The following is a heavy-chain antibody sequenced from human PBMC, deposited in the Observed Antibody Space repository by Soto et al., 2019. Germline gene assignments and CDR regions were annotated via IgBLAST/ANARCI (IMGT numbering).Heavy chain of an antibody. CDR3: ARTSVVVAAATREDY. J-gene: IGHJ4*02. D-gene: IGHD2-15*01. CDR2: INSDGSST. V-gene: IGHV3-74*01. Sequence: EVQLVESGGALVQPGGSLRLSCAASGFTFSSYWMHWVRQAPGKGLVWVSRINSDGSSTSYADSVKGRFTISRDNAKNTLYLQMNSLRAEDTAVDYCARTSVVVAAATREDYWGQGTLVTVSS. CDR1: GFTFSSYW.